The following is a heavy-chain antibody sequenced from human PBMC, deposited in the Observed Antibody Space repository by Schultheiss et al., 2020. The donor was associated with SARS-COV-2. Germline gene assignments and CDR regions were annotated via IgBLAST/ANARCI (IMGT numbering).Heavy chain of an antibody. CDR3: ARSYYGSGSHLDY. Sequence: SETLSLTCTVSGGSISSGGYYWTWIRQHPVKGLEWIGYIYYSGSTYYNPSLKSRLTISVDTSRNQFSLKLSSVTAADTAVYYCARSYYGSGSHLDYWGQGTLVTVSS. CDR2: IYYSGST. J-gene: IGHJ4*02. D-gene: IGHD3-10*01. CDR1: GGSISSGGYY. V-gene: IGHV4-31*03.